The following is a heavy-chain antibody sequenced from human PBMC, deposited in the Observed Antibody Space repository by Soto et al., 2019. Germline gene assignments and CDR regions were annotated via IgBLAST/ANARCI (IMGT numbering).Heavy chain of an antibody. J-gene: IGHJ3*02. CDR3: ARDALYDYDSSGGNDAFDI. V-gene: IGHV1-46*01. D-gene: IGHD3-22*01. Sequence: ASVQVSCKASGYTFTSYYMHWVRQAPGQGLEWMGIINPSGGSTSYAQKFQGRVTMTRDTSTSTVYMELSSLRSEDTAVYYCARDALYDYDSSGGNDAFDIWGQGTMVTVSS. CDR2: INPSGGST. CDR1: GYTFTSYY.